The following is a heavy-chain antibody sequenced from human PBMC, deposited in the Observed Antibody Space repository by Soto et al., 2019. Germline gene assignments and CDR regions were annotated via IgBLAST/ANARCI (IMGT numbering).Heavy chain of an antibody. CDR1: GFTFNIYG. Sequence: GGSLRLSCAASGFTFNIYGMHWVRQAPDKGLEWVALISYDGSNQYYADSVKGRFTISRDNSKNTQYLQMNSLRADDTAVYYCAKDQASGQGSFDAWGQGTLVTVSS. V-gene: IGHV3-30*18. CDR3: AKDQASGQGSFDA. J-gene: IGHJ4*02. CDR2: ISYDGSNQ.